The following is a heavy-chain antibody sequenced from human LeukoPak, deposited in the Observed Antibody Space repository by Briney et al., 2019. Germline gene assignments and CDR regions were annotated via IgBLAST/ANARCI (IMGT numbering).Heavy chain of an antibody. CDR1: GYTFTSYG. V-gene: IGHV1-18*01. CDR2: ISAYNGNT. CDR3: ARPHQGSGYYAFVYDY. D-gene: IGHD3-22*01. J-gene: IGHJ4*02. Sequence: ASVKVSCKASGYTFTSYGISWVRQAPGQGLEWMGWISAYNGNTNYAQKLQGRATMTTDTSTSTAYMELRSLRSDDTAVYYCARPHQGSGYYAFVYDYWGQGTLVTVSS.